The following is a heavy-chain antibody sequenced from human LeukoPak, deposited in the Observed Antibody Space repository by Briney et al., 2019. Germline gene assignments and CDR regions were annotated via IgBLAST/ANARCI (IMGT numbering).Heavy chain of an antibody. CDR3: ASTPTWYYYYMDV. J-gene: IGHJ6*03. CDR1: GGSISSSSYY. D-gene: IGHD2/OR15-2a*01. Sequence: SETLPLTCTVSGGSISSSSYYWGWIRQPPGKGLEWIGSIYYSGSTYYNPSLKSRVTISVDTFKNQFSLKLSSVTAADTAVYYCASTPTWYYYYMDVWGKGTTVTVSS. CDR2: IYYSGST. V-gene: IGHV4-39*07.